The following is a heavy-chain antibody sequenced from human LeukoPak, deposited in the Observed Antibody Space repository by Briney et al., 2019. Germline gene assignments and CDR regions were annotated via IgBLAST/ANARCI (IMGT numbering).Heavy chain of an antibody. D-gene: IGHD1-26*01. CDR1: GFNFSSYA. J-gene: IGHJ4*02. Sequence: GGSLRLSCAASGFNFSSYAMRWVRQAPGKGLEGVSAISGSGGSTYYADSVKGRFTISRDNSKNTLYLQMNSLRAEDTAVYYCAINRAKGANPPYFDYWGQGTLVTVSS. V-gene: IGHV3-23*01. CDR3: AINRAKGANPPYFDY. CDR2: ISGSGGST.